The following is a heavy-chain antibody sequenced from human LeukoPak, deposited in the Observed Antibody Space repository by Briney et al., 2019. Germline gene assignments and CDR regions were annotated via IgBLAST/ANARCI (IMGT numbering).Heavy chain of an antibody. CDR1: GFTFSSYS. J-gene: IGHJ3*02. CDR2: ISSSSSYI. V-gene: IGHV3-21*01. D-gene: IGHD3-10*01. CDR3: ARGNPLYGSGSLQGSDAFDI. Sequence: PGGSLRLSCAASGFTFSSYSMNWVRQAPGKGLEWVSSISSSSSYIYYADSVKGRFTISRDNAKNSLYLQMNSLRAEDTAVYYCARGNPLYGSGSLQGSDAFDIWGQGTMVTVSS.